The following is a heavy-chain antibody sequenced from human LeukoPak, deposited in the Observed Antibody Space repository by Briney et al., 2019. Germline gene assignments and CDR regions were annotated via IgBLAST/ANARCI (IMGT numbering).Heavy chain of an antibody. Sequence: SETLSLTCAVYGGSFSGYYWSWIRQPPGKGLEWIGEINHSGSTNYNPSLKSRVTISVDTSKNQFSLKLSSVTAADTAVYYCARVRSRITMVRGVTPKGRWFDPWGQGTLVTVSS. J-gene: IGHJ5*02. CDR1: GGSFSGYY. V-gene: IGHV4-34*01. D-gene: IGHD3-10*01. CDR2: INHSGST. CDR3: ARVRSRITMVRGVTPKGRWFDP.